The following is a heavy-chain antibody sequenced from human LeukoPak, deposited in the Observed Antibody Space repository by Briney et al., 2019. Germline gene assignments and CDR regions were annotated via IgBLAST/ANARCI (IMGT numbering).Heavy chain of an antibody. CDR3: ARDHVVEATNFDY. D-gene: IGHD1-26*01. V-gene: IGHV3-7*01. J-gene: IGHJ4*02. CDR1: GFTFGTYW. Sequence: GGSLRLSCAASGFTFGTYWMSWVRQAPGEGLEWVANINQDASKKYYVDSVRGRFTISRDNAKNSLYLQMNSLRADDTAIYYCARDHVVEATNFDYWGQGTLVTVSS. CDR2: INQDASKK.